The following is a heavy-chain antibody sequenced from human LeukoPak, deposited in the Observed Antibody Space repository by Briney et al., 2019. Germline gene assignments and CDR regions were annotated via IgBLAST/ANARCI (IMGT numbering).Heavy chain of an antibody. CDR2: IYYSGST. CDR1: GGSISSSSYY. Sequence: SETLSLTCTVSGGSISSSSYYWGWIRQPPWKGLEWIGSIYYSGSTYYNPSLKSRVTISVDTSKNQFSLKLSSVTAADTAVYYCASPDSSGWAKGDYWGQGTLVTVSS. D-gene: IGHD6-19*01. J-gene: IGHJ4*02. CDR3: ASPDSSGWAKGDY. V-gene: IGHV4-39*01.